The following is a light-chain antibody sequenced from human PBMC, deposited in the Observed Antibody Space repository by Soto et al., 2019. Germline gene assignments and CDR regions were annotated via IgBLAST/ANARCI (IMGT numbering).Light chain of an antibody. Sequence: QPVLTQSPSASASLGASVKLTCTLSSGHSSYAIAWHQQQPEKGPRYLMKLNSDGSHSKGDGIPDRFSGSSPGAERYLTISSLQSEDEADYYCQTWGTGTLVFGGGTKLTVL. CDR2: LNSDGSH. J-gene: IGLJ2*01. CDR3: QTWGTGTLV. CDR1: SGHSSYA. V-gene: IGLV4-69*01.